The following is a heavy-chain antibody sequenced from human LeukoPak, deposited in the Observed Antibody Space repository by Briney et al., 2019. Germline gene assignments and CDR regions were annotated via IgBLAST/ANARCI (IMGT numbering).Heavy chain of an antibody. Sequence: GGSLRLSCAASGFTFDDYAMHWVRQAPGKGLEWVSGISWNSGSIGYADSVKGRFTISRDNAKNSLYLQMNSLRAEDTAVYYCARVIGVVRADYYFDYWGQGTLVAVSS. V-gene: IGHV3-9*01. J-gene: IGHJ4*02. CDR2: ISWNSGSI. CDR1: GFTFDDYA. D-gene: IGHD3-10*01. CDR3: ARVIGVVRADYYFDY.